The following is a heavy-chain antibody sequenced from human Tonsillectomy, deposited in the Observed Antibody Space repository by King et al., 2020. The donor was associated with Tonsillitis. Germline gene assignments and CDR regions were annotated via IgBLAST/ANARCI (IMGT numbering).Heavy chain of an antibody. J-gene: IGHJ4*02. CDR3: ARGGYSGHDHFYY. D-gene: IGHD5-12*01. V-gene: IGHV1-2*02. CDR1: GYIFTGYY. Sequence: QLVQSGAEVKKPGASVKVSCKASGYIFTGYYMHWVRQAPGQGLECVGWINPNSGETDFAQKFQGRVTMTRDTSISIAYMELSRLRSDDTAVYYCARGGYSGHDHFYYWGQGTLVTVSS. CDR2: INPNSGET.